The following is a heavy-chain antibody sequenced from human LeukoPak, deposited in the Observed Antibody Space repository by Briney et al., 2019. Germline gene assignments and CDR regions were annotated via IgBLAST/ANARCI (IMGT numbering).Heavy chain of an antibody. D-gene: IGHD3-22*01. V-gene: IGHV3-73*01. CDR1: GFTFSGSA. CDR3: DTYYYDSSGYYRDY. CDR2: IRSKANSYAT. J-gene: IGHJ4*02. Sequence: GGSLRLSCAASGFTFSGSAMHWVRQASGKGLEWVGRIRSKANSYATAYAASVKGRFTISRDDSKNTAYLQMNSLKTEDTAVYYCDTYYYDSSGYYRDYWGQGTLVTVSS.